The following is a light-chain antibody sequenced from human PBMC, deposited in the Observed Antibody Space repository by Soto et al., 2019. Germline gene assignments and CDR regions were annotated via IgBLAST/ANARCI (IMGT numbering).Light chain of an antibody. J-gene: IGKJ1*01. CDR2: AAS. V-gene: IGKV1-6*01. CDR3: LQDYSYPLT. Sequence: AIQMTQSPSSLFASVGDRVTITCRASQGIKNDLGWYQQKPGKAPKLLIYAASSLQSGVPSRFSGSGSGTDFSLTISSLQPDDFATYYCLQDYSYPLTFGQGTKVEIK. CDR1: QGIKND.